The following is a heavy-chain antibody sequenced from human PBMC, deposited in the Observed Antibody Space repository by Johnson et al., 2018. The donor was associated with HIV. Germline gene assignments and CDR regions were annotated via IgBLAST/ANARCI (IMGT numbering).Heavy chain of an antibody. CDR1: GFTFDEYA. J-gene: IGHJ3*01. D-gene: IGHD3-22*01. CDR3: VRDGYYDSNGYYFGDGFDV. V-gene: IGHV3-20*04. CDR2: IHWNGGST. Sequence: VQLVESGGGVVRPGGSLRLSCAASGFTFDEYAMSWVRQAPGTGLEWVSDIHWNGGSTGYADSVQGRFTISRDNAKSSLYLQMNDLRAEDTALYYCVRDGYYDSNGYYFGDGFDVWGRGTMVTVSS.